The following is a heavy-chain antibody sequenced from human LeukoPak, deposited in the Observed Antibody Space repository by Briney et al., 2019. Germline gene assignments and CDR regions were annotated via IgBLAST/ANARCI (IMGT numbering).Heavy chain of an antibody. V-gene: IGHV1-2*02. CDR3: GRVRRTKQWVVGRFDP. D-gene: IGHD6-19*01. CDR1: GYTFTGYY. J-gene: IGHJ5*02. CDR2: INPNSGGT. Sequence: ASVKVSCKASGYTFTGYYMHWVRQAPGQGLEWMGWINPNSGGTNYAQKFQGRVTMTRDTSISTGYMELSRLRSDDTAVYYCGRVRRTKQWVVGRFDPWGQGTLVTVSS.